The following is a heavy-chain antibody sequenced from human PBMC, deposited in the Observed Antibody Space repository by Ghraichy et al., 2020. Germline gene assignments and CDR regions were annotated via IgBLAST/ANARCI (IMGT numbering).Heavy chain of an antibody. CDR2: IYYSGST. CDR1: GGSISSYY. V-gene: IGHV4-59*01. CDR3: ARDTRYSSGYLMEDYYYGMAV. D-gene: IGHD6-19*01. J-gene: IGHJ6*02. Sequence: SETLSLTCTVSGGSISSYYWSWIRQPPGKGLEWIGYIYYSGSTNYNPSLKSRVTISVDTSKNQFSLKLSSVTAADTAVYYCARDTRYSSGYLMEDYYYGMAVRGPGSPVPVSS.